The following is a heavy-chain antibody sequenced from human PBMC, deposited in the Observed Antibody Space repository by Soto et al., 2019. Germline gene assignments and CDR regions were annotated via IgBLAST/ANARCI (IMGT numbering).Heavy chain of an antibody. CDR2: IWYDGSNK. J-gene: IGHJ6*02. Sequence: GGSLRLSCAASGVTCSSYGMHWVRQAPGKGLEWVAVIWYDGSNKYYTDSVKGRFTISRDNSKNTLYLQMNSLRAEDTAVYYCAREGYYGSGAVYYYYGMDVWGQGTTVTVS. D-gene: IGHD3-10*01. CDR1: GVTCSSYG. V-gene: IGHV3-33*01. CDR3: AREGYYGSGAVYYYYGMDV.